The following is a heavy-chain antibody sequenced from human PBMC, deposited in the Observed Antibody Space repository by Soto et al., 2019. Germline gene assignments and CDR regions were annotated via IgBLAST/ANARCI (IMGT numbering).Heavy chain of an antibody. D-gene: IGHD1-26*01. J-gene: IGHJ4*02. CDR1: GGSFSRNT. CDR2: IIPILAIA. Sequence: QVQLVQSGAEVKKPGSSVKVSCKASGGSFSRNTFSWVRQAPEQGLEWMGRIIPILAIANYAQKFQGRVTITADISTSTVDMELSSLRSEDTAVYYCASGPGMMGNSSENFDYWGQGILVTVSS. V-gene: IGHV1-69*02. CDR3: ASGPGMMGNSSENFDY.